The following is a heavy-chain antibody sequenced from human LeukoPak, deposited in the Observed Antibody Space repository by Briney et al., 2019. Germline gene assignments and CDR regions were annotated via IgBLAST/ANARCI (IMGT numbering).Heavy chain of an antibody. Sequence: ASVTVSCKASGYTFTGYYTHWVRQSPGQGLEWMGWINPNSGGTNYAQKFQGRVAMTRDTSISTAYMELSRLRSDDTAVYYCARGSNDILTGSITQRGAFDIWGQGTMVTVSS. D-gene: IGHD3-9*01. V-gene: IGHV1-2*02. CDR3: ARGSNDILTGSITQRGAFDI. CDR1: GYTFTGYY. CDR2: INPNSGGT. J-gene: IGHJ3*02.